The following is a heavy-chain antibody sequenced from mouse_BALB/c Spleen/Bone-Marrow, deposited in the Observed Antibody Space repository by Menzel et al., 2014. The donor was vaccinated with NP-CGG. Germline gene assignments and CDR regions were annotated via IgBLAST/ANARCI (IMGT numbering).Heavy chain of an antibody. CDR2: IRNKAYDYTT. J-gene: IGHJ4*01. Sequence: EVQGVESGGGLVQPGGSLRLSCTPSGFTFTDSYMSWVRQPPGKALEWLGFIRNKAYDYTTEYSASVKGRFTISRDSSQSILYLQMNTLRPEDSATYYCARFPMDYWGQGTSVTVSS. CDR3: ARFPMDY. CDR1: GFTFTDSY. V-gene: IGHV7-3*02.